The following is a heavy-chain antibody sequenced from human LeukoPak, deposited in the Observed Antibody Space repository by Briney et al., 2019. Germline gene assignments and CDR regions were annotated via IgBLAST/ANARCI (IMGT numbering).Heavy chain of an antibody. Sequence: SETLSLTCTVSGGSISSYYWSWLRQPPGKGLEWIGYIYYSGSTNYNPSLKSRVTISVDTSKNQFSLKLSSVTAADTAVYYCARHIPTPKGYYYDSSGWWGFDYWGQGTLVTVSS. CDR1: GGSISSYY. CDR3: ARHIPTPKGYYYDSSGWWGFDY. V-gene: IGHV4-59*08. J-gene: IGHJ4*02. CDR2: IYYSGST. D-gene: IGHD3-22*01.